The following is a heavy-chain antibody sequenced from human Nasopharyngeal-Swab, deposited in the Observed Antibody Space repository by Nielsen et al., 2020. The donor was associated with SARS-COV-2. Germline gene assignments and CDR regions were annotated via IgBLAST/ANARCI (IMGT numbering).Heavy chain of an antibody. Sequence: GSLRLSCTVSGGSISSSSYYWCWIRQPPGKGLEWIGGIYYSGSTYYNPSLKSRVTISVDTSKNQFSLKLSSVTAADTAVYYCARHRHRSSGNPHYFDYWGQGTLVTVSS. J-gene: IGHJ4*02. CDR2: IYYSGST. CDR1: GGSISSSSYY. CDR3: ARHRHRSSGNPHYFDY. V-gene: IGHV4-39*01. D-gene: IGHD3-22*01.